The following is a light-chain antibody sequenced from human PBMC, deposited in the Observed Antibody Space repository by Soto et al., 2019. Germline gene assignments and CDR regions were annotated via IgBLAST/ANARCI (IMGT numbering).Light chain of an antibody. CDR2: GAS. V-gene: IGKV1-27*01. J-gene: IGKJ1*01. CDR1: QGISEY. CDR3: HSYNSIPRT. Sequence: DIQMAQSPSSLSASMGDRVTITCRASQGISEYLAWYQQRPGNAPNLLIYGASILQSGVPSRFSGSSSGTHFTLTISSLQPEDVATYYCHSYNSIPRTFGQGTTVEIK.